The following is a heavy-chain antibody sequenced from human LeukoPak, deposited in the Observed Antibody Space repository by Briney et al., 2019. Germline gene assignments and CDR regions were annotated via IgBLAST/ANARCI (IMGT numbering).Heavy chain of an antibody. Sequence: GGSLRLSCAASGFTFSSYSMNWVRQAPGKGLEWVGRIKSKTDGGTTDYAAPVKGRFTISRDDSKNTLYLQMNSLKTEDTAVYYCTTETRWELGFDYWGQGTLVTVSS. J-gene: IGHJ4*02. CDR2: IKSKTDGGTT. V-gene: IGHV3-15*07. D-gene: IGHD1-26*01. CDR3: TTETRWELGFDY. CDR1: GFTFSSYS.